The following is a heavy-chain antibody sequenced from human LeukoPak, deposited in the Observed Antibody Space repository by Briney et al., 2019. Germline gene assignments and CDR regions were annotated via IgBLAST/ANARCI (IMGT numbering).Heavy chain of an antibody. CDR2: IYSGGST. CDR1: GFTFSSYG. J-gene: IGHJ4*02. V-gene: IGHV3-66*01. D-gene: IGHD6-13*01. CDR3: AREGALLYSSSWYYFDY. Sequence: GGSLRLSCAASGFTFSSYGMTWVRQTPGKGLEWVSLIYSGGSTYYADSVKGRFTISRDNSKNTLYLQMNSLRAEDTAVYYCAREGALLYSSSWYYFDYWGQGTLVTVSS.